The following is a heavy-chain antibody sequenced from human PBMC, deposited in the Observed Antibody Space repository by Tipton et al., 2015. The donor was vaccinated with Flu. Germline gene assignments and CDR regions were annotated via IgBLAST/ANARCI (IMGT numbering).Heavy chain of an antibody. J-gene: IGHJ6*02. CDR3: ARERGSGPQNSPAIYYYYYGMDV. D-gene: IGHD4-23*01. V-gene: IGHV4-59*12. CDR2: IYYSGST. Sequence: TLSLTCTVSGGSISSYYWIWIRQPPGEGLEWIGYIYYSGSTNYNPSLKSRVTMSVDTSKNQFSLKLSSVTAADTAVYYCARERGSGPQNSPAIYYYYYGMDVWGQGTTVTVSS. CDR1: GGSISSYY.